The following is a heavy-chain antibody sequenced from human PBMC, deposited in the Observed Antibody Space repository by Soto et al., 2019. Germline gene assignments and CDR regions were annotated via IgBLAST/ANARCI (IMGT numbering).Heavy chain of an antibody. Sequence: GGSLRLSCAASGFTFSSYAMHWVRQAPGKGLEWVAVISYDGSNKYYADSVKGRFTISRDNSKNTLYLQMNSLRAEDTAVYYCARDYIGYSSGWYGDLYNWFDPWGQGTLVTVSS. V-gene: IGHV3-30-3*01. CDR2: ISYDGSNK. CDR1: GFTFSSYA. J-gene: IGHJ5*02. CDR3: ARDYIGYSSGWYGDLYNWFDP. D-gene: IGHD6-19*01.